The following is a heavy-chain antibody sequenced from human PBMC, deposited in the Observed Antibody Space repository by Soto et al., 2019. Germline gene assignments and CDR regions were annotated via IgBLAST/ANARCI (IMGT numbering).Heavy chain of an antibody. J-gene: IGHJ4*02. CDR3: ARRYGYSFDY. CDR2: IYYSGST. D-gene: IGHD1-1*01. Sequence: SETLSLTCTVPGGSISSYYWSWIRQPPGKGLEWIGYIYYSGSTNYNPSLKSRVTISVDTSKNQFSLKLSSVTAADTAVYYCARRYGYSFDYWGQGTLVTVSS. CDR1: GGSISSYY. V-gene: IGHV4-59*08.